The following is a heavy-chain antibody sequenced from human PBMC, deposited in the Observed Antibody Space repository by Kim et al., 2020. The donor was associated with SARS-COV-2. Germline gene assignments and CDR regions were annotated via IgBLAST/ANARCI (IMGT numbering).Heavy chain of an antibody. V-gene: IGHV3-30*04. D-gene: IGHD5-18*01. J-gene: IGHJ4*02. CDR2: ISYDGSNK. CDR1: GFTFSSYA. Sequence: GGSLRLSCAASGFTFSSYAMHWVRQAPGKGLEWLSVISYDGSNKYYADSVKGRFTISRDNSKNTLYLQMNSLRAEDTAVYCCARDQYTYGSFLGDFWGQGTLVTVSS. CDR3: ARDQYTYGSFLGDF.